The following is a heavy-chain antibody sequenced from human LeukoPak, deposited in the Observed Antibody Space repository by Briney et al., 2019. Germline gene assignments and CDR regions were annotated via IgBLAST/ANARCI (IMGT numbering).Heavy chain of an antibody. CDR1: GDSISSGGYY. Sequence: SETLSLTCTVSGDSISSGGYYWSWIRQHPGKGLEWIGYIYYSGSTYYNPSLKSRVTISVDTSKNQFSLKLSSVTAADTAVYYCARETFGGNSDFDLWGRGTLVTVSS. J-gene: IGHJ2*01. V-gene: IGHV4-31*03. D-gene: IGHD4-23*01. CDR2: IYYSGST. CDR3: ARETFGGNSDFDL.